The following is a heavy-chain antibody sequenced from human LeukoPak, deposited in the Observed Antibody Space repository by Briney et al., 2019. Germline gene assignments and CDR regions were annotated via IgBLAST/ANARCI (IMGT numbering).Heavy chain of an antibody. CDR1: GFTFSNYW. D-gene: IGHD3-10*01. V-gene: IGHV3-7*04. J-gene: IGHJ4*02. CDR3: GRWGGGLDY. CDR2: IHQGGSEK. Sequence: LSGGSLRLSCAASGFTFSNYWVGWVRQAPGKGLEWVANIHQGGSEKHYVDSVKGRFTISRDNANNSLYLQISNLRAEDTAVYFCGRWGGGLDYWGQGTLVTVSS.